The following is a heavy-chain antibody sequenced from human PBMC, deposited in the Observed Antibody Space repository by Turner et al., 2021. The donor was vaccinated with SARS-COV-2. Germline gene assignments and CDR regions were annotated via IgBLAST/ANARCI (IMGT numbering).Heavy chain of an antibody. CDR3: AGEVVVLTTTHYGMDV. CDR2: IYYSGST. D-gene: IGHD1-26*01. V-gene: IGHV4-39*01. CDR1: GGSISSSSYY. Sequence: LQLQESGPGLVKPSETLSLTCTVSGGSISSSSYYWGWIRPPPGKGLEGIGSIYYSGSTYYNPSLKSRVTISVDTSKNQFSLKLSSVTAADTAVYYCAGEVVVLTTTHYGMDVWGQGTTVTVSS. J-gene: IGHJ6*02.